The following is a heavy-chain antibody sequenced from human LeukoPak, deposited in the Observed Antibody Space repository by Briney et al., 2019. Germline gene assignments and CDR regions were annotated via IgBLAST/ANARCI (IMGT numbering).Heavy chain of an antibody. CDR3: AREGAVTTSVDAFDI. J-gene: IGHJ3*02. V-gene: IGHV4-59*01. CDR2: IYYSGST. Sequence: SETLSLTCTVSGGSISSYYWSWIRQPPGKGLEWIGYIYYSGSTNYNPSLKSRVTISVDTSKNRFSLKLSSVTAADTAVYYCAREGAVTTSVDAFDIWGQGTMVTVSS. D-gene: IGHD4-17*01. CDR1: GGSISSYY.